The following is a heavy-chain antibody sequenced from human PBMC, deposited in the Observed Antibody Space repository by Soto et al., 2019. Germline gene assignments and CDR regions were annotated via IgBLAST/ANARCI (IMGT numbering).Heavy chain of an antibody. CDR3: VRDLSVTTKFDY. CDR2: INGDGTTT. J-gene: IGHJ4*02. Sequence: EVQLVESGGGLVQPGGSLRLSCAASGFTFSSYWMHWVRQAPGKGLVWVSRINGDGTTTGYADFVKGRFSISRDSAKNTLYLQMNSLRAEDTAVYYCVRDLSVTTKFDYWGQGTLVTVSS. D-gene: IGHD4-17*01. V-gene: IGHV3-74*01. CDR1: GFTFSSYW.